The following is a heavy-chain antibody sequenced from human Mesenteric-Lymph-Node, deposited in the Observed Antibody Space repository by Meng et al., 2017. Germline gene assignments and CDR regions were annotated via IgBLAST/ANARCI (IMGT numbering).Heavy chain of an antibody. D-gene: IGHD6-19*01. J-gene: IGHJ4*02. Sequence: ASVKVSCKASGYTFTAYYIHWARQAPGQGLEWMGWINPNNGRTNYAQKFQGRVTVTRDSSKKTVYLQMNSLRAEDTAVYYCAKDYSGCLDYWGQGTLVTVSS. CDR1: GYTFTAYY. CDR2: INPNNGRT. CDR3: AKDYSGCLDY. V-gene: IGHV1-2*02.